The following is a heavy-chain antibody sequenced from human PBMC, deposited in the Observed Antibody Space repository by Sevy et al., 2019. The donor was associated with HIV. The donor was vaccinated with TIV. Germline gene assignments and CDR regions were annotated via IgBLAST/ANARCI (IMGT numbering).Heavy chain of an antibody. V-gene: IGHV3-66*01. D-gene: IGHD5-18*01. CDR3: ARGKSGYGYGLDY. CDR2: MYSDGST. Sequence: GGSLSLSCAASGFPVSSNYMSWVRQAPGKGLEWVSVMYSDGSTYHADSVKGRFTISRDNSKNTLYLQMNSLRVEDTAVYYCARGKSGYGYGLDYWGQGTLVTVSS. J-gene: IGHJ4*02. CDR1: GFPVSSNY.